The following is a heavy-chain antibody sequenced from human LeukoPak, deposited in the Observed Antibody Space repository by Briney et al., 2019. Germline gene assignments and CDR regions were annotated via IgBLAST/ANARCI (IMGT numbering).Heavy chain of an antibody. J-gene: IGHJ6*02. CDR1: GFTFRDYW. CDR3: TGDRRYGGMDV. CDR2: IDSDGSST. V-gene: IGHV3-74*01. D-gene: IGHD3-10*01. Sequence: GGSLRLSCAASGFTFRDYWMHWVRQAPGKGLVWVSRIDSDGSSTSYADSVKGRFTMSRDNAKNTLCLQIKSLRVEDTAVYFCTGDRRYGGMDVWGQGTTVTVSS.